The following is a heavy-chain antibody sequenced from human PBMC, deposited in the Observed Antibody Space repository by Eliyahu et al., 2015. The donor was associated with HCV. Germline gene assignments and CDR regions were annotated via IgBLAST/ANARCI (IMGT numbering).Heavy chain of an antibody. CDR3: ARDERIYSSSSAVYYYYGMDV. CDR1: GYXFXGYF. V-gene: IGHV1-2*02. D-gene: IGHD6-13*01. CDR2: INPNSGGT. Sequence: QVQLVQSGAEVKKPGASVKVSCKASGYXFXGYFIXWVRQAPGQGLEWMGWINPNSGGTNYAQKFQGRVTMTRDTSISTAYMELSRLRSDDTAVYYCARDERIYSSSSAVYYYYGMDVWGQGTTVTVSS. J-gene: IGHJ6*02.